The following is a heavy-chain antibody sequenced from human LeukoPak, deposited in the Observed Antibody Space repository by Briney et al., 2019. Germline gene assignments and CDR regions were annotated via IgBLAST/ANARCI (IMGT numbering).Heavy chain of an antibody. CDR2: INHSGST. CDR3: ARGRWDYDSSGPFDY. J-gene: IGHJ4*02. D-gene: IGHD3-22*01. CDR1: GGSFSGYY. V-gene: IGHV4-34*01. Sequence: PSETLSLTCAVYGGSFSGYYWSWIRQPPGKGLEWIGEINHSGSTNYNPSLKSRATISVDTSKNQFSLKLSSVTAADTAVYYCARGRWDYDSSGPFDYWGQGTLVTVSS.